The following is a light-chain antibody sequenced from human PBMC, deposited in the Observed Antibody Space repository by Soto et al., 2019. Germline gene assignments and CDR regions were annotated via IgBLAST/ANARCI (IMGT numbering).Light chain of an antibody. CDR2: TAS. CDR1: QSISSN. CDR3: QQGYTNPIT. Sequence: DIQMTQSPSSLSASVGDRVTITCRASQSISSNLIWYQQKPGEAPKPLIYTASSLYSGVPSRFSGSGSGTDFTLTITSLQPEDFATYYCQQGYTNPITFGQGTRLE. V-gene: IGKV1-39*01. J-gene: IGKJ5*01.